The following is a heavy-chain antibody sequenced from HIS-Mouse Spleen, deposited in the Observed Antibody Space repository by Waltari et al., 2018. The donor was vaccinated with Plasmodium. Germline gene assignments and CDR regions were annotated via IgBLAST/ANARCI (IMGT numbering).Heavy chain of an antibody. Sequence: EVQLVESGGGLVQRGGSLRLSCAASGFTFSSSWLHWVRQAPGKGLVWVSRINSDGSSTRYADSVKGRFTISRDNAKNTLYLQMNSLRAEDTAVYYCARTIAVVGTGDALDIWGQGTMVTVSS. CDR2: INSDGSST. J-gene: IGHJ3*02. D-gene: IGHD6-13*01. CDR1: GFTFSSSW. CDR3: ARTIAVVGTGDALDI. V-gene: IGHV3-74*01.